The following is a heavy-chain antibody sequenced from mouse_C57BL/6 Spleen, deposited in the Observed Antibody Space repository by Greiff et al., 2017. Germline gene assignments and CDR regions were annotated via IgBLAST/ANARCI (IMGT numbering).Heavy chain of an antibody. D-gene: IGHD1-1*01. V-gene: IGHV1-69*01. CDR1: GYTFTSYW. J-gene: IGHJ3*01. Sequence: QVQLQQPGAELVMPGASVKLSCKASGYTFTSYWMHWVKQRPGQGLEWIGEIDPSDSYTNYNQKFKGKSTLTVDKSSSTAYMQLSSLTSEDSAVXYCASGDDGGLAYWGQGTMVTVSA. CDR3: ASGDDGGLAY. CDR2: IDPSDSYT.